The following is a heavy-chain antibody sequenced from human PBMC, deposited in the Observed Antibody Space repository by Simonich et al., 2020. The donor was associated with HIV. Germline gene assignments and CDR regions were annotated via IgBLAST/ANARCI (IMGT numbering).Heavy chain of an antibody. D-gene: IGHD2-2*01. CDR3: ARGFYQRLYYFDY. CDR2: INHSGST. CDR1: GGSFSGYY. J-gene: IGHJ4*02. V-gene: IGHV4-34*01. Sequence: QVQLQQWGAGLLKPSETLSLTCAGYGGSFSGYYWSWIRQPPGTGLEWIGEINHSGSTNYNPSLKSRVTISVDTSKNQFSLKLSSVTAADTAVYYCARGFYQRLYYFDYWGQGTLVTVSS.